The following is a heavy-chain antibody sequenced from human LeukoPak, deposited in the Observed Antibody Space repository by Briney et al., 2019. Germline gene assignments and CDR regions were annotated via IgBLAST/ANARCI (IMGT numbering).Heavy chain of an antibody. CDR2: ISSSGSTI. CDR1: GFTFSDYY. CDR3: AREGHDSSGYYYFDY. J-gene: IGHJ4*02. V-gene: IGHV3-11*01. Sequence: GGSLRLSCAASGFTFSDYYMSWIRQAPGKGLEWVSYISSSGSTIYYADSVKGRFTIPRDNAKNSLYLQMNSLRAEDTAVYYCAREGHDSSGYYYFDYWGQGTLVTVSS. D-gene: IGHD3-22*01.